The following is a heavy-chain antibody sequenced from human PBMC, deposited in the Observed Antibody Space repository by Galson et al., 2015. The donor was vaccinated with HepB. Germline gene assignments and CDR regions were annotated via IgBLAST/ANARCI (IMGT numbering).Heavy chain of an antibody. CDR2: IKQDGSEK. Sequence: SLRLSCAASGFTFSSYWMSWVRQAPGKGLEWVANIKQDGSEKYYVASVKGRFTISRDNAKNSLYLQMNSLRAEDTAVYYCARVGRYIAGGVEYWGQGTLVTVSS. CDR1: GFTFSSYW. J-gene: IGHJ4*02. D-gene: IGHD6-13*01. V-gene: IGHV3-7*03. CDR3: ARVGRYIAGGVEY.